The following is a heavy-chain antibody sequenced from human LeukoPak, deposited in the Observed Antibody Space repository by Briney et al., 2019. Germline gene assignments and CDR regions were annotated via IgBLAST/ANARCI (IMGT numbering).Heavy chain of an antibody. CDR3: VRGPGYYYDSSGYSAGMDV. V-gene: IGHV1-69*04. D-gene: IGHD3-22*01. Sequence: GASVKVSCKASGGTFSSYAISWVRQAPGQGLEWMGRIIPTLGIANYAQKFQGRVTITADKSTSTAYMELSSLRSEDTAVYYCVRGPGYYYDSSGYSAGMDVWGQGTTVTVSS. CDR1: GGTFSSYA. CDR2: IIPTLGIA. J-gene: IGHJ6*02.